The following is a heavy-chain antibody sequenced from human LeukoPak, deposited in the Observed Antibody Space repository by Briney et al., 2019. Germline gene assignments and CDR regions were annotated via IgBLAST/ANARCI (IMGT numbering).Heavy chain of an antibody. J-gene: IGHJ4*02. CDR2: INHSGST. CDR1: GGSFSGYY. D-gene: IGHD6-13*01. V-gene: IGHV4-34*01. Sequence: PSETLSLTCAVYGGSFSGYYWSWIRQPPGKGLEWIGEINHSGSTNYNPSLKSRVTISVDRSKNQFSLKLSSVTAADTAVYYCARVGSAGYFDYWGQGTLVTVSS. CDR3: ARVGSAGYFDY.